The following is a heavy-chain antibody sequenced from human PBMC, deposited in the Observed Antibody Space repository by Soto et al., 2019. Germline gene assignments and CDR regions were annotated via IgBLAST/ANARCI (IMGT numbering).Heavy chain of an antibody. CDR3: AREGAVPSGYGYYYYGMDV. D-gene: IGHD5-12*01. J-gene: IGHJ6*02. Sequence: KASETLSLTCTVSGGSISGGDYYWSWIRQPPGKGLEWIGYIYYSGSTYYNPSLKSRVTISVDTSKNQFSLKLSSVTAADTAVYYCAREGAVPSGYGYYYYGMDVWGQGTTVTVSS. V-gene: IGHV4-30-4*01. CDR2: IYYSGST. CDR1: GGSISGGDYY.